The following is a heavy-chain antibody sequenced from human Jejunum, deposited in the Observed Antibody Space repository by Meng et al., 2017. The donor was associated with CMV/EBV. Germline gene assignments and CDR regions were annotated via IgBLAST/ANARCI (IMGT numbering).Heavy chain of an antibody. CDR3: ARPIIASRSGYQYGMDV. CDR2: IYPDDSET. J-gene: IGHJ6*02. Sequence: FTSYWIGWLRQMPGKGLEWMGIIYPDDSETRYGPSFQGQVTISADKSISTAYLQWSSLKASDTAIYYCARPIIASRSGYQYGMDVWGQGTTVTVSS. CDR1: FTSYW. V-gene: IGHV5-51*01.